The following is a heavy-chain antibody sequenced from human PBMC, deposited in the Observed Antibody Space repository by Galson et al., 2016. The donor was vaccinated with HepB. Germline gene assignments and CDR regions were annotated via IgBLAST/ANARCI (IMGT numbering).Heavy chain of an antibody. D-gene: IGHD2-2*02. CDR3: TRHLVPVVIRTYGLDV. Sequence: SLRLSCAASGFTVSYNYMSWVRQAPGKGLECVSVIYAGGNTYYAGSVKGRFTISRDNSKNTVYLQMNSLRAEDTAVYYCTRHLVPVVIRTYGLDVWGQGTTVTVSS. V-gene: IGHV3-66*04. CDR1: GFTVSYNY. J-gene: IGHJ6*02. CDR2: IYAGGNT.